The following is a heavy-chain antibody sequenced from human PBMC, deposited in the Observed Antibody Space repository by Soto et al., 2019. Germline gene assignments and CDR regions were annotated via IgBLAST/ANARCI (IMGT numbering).Heavy chain of an antibody. J-gene: IGHJ4*02. CDR3: AKEYSSGWLDY. V-gene: IGHV3-30*18. CDR2: ISYDGSNK. D-gene: IGHD6-19*01. CDR1: GFTFSSYG. Sequence: GASLRLSCVASGFTFSSYGLHCVRQAPGKGLEWLAVISYDGSNKYYADSVKGRFTSSRHNSKSTLYLQMNSLRAEDTAVYYYAKEYSSGWLDYWGQGTLVTVSS.